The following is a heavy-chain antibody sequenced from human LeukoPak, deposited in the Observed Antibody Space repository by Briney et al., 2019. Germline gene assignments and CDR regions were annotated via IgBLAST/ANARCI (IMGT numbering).Heavy chain of an antibody. CDR3: ARVTTGTYYDY. D-gene: IGHD3-22*01. Sequence: ASVKLSCKASGYTFTDYYMHWVRQAPGPGLEWMGWVNPKSGGTNYAQKFQGRVTMTRDTSISTAYMELSRLTSDDTAVYYCARVTTGTYYDYWGQGTLVTVSS. J-gene: IGHJ4*02. CDR1: GYTFTDYY. V-gene: IGHV1-2*02. CDR2: VNPKSGGT.